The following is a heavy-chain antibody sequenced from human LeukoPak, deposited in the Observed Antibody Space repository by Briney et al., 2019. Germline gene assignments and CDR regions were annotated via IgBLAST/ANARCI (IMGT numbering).Heavy chain of an antibody. CDR1: GFIFRNYA. V-gene: IGHV3-23*01. J-gene: IGHJ4*02. CDR2: ITGSGDTT. CDR3: AKWGDYDILTGYYVSDF. D-gene: IGHD3-9*01. Sequence: GGSLRLSCAASGFIFRNYAMSWVRQAPGKGLEWVSAITGSGDTTYYADSVKGRFTISRDNYKNTLYVEMNTLRAEDTAVYYCAKWGDYDILTGYYVSDFWGQGTLATVSS.